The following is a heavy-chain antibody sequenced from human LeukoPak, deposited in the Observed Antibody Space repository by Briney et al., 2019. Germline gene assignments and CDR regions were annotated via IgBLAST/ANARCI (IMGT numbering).Heavy chain of an antibody. CDR1: GGSISSGSYY. Sequence: PSQTLSLTCTVSGGSISSGSYYWSWIRQPAGKGLEWIGRIYTSGSTNYNPSLKSRVTISVDTSKNQFSLKLSSVTAADTAVYYCARTYDFWSGYDYWGQGTLVTVSS. J-gene: IGHJ4*02. D-gene: IGHD3-3*01. CDR3: ARTYDFWSGYDY. V-gene: IGHV4-61*02. CDR2: IYTSGST.